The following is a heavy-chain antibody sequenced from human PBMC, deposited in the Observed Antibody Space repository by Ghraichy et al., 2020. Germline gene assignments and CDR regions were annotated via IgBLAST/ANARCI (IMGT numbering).Heavy chain of an antibody. Sequence: GESLNISCAASGFTVSSNYMSWVRQAPGKGLEWVSVIYSGGSTYYADSVKGRFTISRDNSKNTLYLQMNSLRAEDTAVYYCASSIAGFGELLSIWGQGTLVTVSS. V-gene: IGHV3-53*01. CDR2: IYSGGST. CDR1: GFTVSSNY. D-gene: IGHD3-10*01. J-gene: IGHJ4*02. CDR3: ASSIAGFGELLSI.